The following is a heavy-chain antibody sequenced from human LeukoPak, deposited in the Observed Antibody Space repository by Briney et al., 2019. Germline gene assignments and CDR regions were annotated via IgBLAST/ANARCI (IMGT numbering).Heavy chain of an antibody. CDR2: INHSEST. V-gene: IGHV4-34*01. CDR3: ARGIRYYDSSGYYRN. Sequence: SETLSLTCAVYGGSFSGYYWSWIRQPPGKWLEWIVEINHSESTNYNPSLKSRVTISVDTSKNQFSLKLSSVTAADTAVYYCARGIRYYDSSGYYRNWGQGTLVTVSS. D-gene: IGHD3-22*01. CDR1: GGSFSGYY. J-gene: IGHJ4*02.